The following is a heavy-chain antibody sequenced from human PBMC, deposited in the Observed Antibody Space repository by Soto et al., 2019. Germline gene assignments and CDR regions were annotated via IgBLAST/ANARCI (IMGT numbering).Heavy chain of an antibody. CDR1: GFTFSNAW. D-gene: IGHD3-10*01. J-gene: IGHJ4*01. Sequence: GGSLRLSCAASGFTFSNAWINWVRQAPGKGLEWVGRVKSKNDGGTTDFAAPVKGRFAISRDDSKNMVYLEMNSLQTEDTAIYYCTTDSYITSIIIRYDYWGHGTLVTVSS. CDR2: VKSKNDGGTT. CDR3: TTDSYITSIIIRYDY. V-gene: IGHV3-15*07.